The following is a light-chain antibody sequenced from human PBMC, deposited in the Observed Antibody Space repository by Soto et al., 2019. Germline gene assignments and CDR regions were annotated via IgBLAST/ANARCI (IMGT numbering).Light chain of an antibody. V-gene: IGLV1-44*01. J-gene: IGLJ1*01. CDR2: SYD. CDR1: SSNLGDNT. Sequence: QPVLTQPPSASGTPGQRVTISCSTSSSNLGDNTVNWYQHVPGTAPKLLIYSYDQRPSGVPDRFSGSRSGTSASLAISGLQSEDEADYYCAAWDATLDGDVFGTGTKLTVL. CDR3: AAWDATLDGDV.